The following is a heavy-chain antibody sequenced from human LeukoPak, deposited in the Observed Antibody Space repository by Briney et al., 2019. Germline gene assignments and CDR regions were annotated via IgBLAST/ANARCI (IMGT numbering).Heavy chain of an antibody. CDR1: GGTFLSHT. D-gene: IGHD5-18*01. J-gene: IGHJ4*02. Sequence: SVKVSCKTSGGTFLSHTFSWVRQAPGQGLEWMGKITPVINTANYAQTFQGRVSIYADKSTTTVYMDLSGLRPDDTAVYYCARESVSGYSYDAYIDYWGQGTLVTVSS. CDR3: ARESVSGYSYDAYIDY. V-gene: IGHV1-69*08. CDR2: ITPVINTA.